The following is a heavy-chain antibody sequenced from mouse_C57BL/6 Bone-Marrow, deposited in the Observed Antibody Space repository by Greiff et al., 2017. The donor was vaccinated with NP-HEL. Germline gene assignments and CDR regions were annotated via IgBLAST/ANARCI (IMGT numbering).Heavy chain of an antibody. V-gene: IGHV1-55*01. CDR1: GYTFTSYW. J-gene: IGHJ3*01. D-gene: IGHD1-1*01. CDR2: IYPGSGST. Sequence: VQLQQPGAELVKPGASVKMSCKASGYTFTSYWITWVKQRPGQGLEWIGDIYPGSGSTNYIEKFKSKATLTVDTSSSTAYMQLSSLTSEDSAVYYCARQANFPYYCGSSPWFAYWGQGTLVTVSA. CDR3: ARQANFPYYCGSSPWFAY.